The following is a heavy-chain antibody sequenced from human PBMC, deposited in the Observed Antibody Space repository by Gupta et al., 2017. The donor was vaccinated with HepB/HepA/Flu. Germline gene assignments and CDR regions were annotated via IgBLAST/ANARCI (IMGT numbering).Heavy chain of an antibody. CDR1: GFTLSSHW. J-gene: IGHJ3*02. V-gene: IGHV3-7*01. CDR2: IKQDGSEK. D-gene: IGHD2-2*01. Sequence: EVQLVESGGGLVQPGGSLRLSWAASGFTLSSHWMNWVRQDPGKGLEWVANIKQDGSEKKEGDAVKGRFNISRDNAKDSLDLQMERRSAEDTAVYYCPRGSGSSSRALDIWDQGTMVPVS. CDR3: PRGSGSSSRALDI.